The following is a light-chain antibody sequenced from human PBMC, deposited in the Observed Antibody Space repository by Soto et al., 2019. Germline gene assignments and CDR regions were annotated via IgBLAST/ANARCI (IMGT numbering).Light chain of an antibody. V-gene: IGKV3-15*01. Sequence: TQSPVTVSVSEGERATLSCRGSQSVRSTYLAWYQQKPGQAPRLLIFGVSNRAAGIPARFSGSGSETDFTLTISGLQSEDSAVYFCPQSNNWPFPFGQGTRLENK. J-gene: IGKJ5*01. CDR1: QSVRSTY. CDR2: GVS. CDR3: PQSNNWPFP.